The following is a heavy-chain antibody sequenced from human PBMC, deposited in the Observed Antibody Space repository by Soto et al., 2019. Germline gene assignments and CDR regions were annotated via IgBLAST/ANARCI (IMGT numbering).Heavy chain of an antibody. CDR2: IYYSGST. D-gene: IGHD6-19*01. Sequence: QLQLQESGPGLVKPSETLSLTCTVSGGSISSSSYYWGWMRQPPGKGLEWIGSIYYSGSTYYNPSLKSRVTISVDTSKNQFSLKLSSVTAADTAVYYCARRVILVAGILDYWGQGTLVTVSS. CDR3: ARRVILVAGILDY. CDR1: GGSISSSSYY. J-gene: IGHJ4*02. V-gene: IGHV4-39*01.